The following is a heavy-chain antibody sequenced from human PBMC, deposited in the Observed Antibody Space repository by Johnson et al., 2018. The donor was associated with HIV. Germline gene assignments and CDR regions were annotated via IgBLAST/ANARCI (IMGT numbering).Heavy chain of an antibody. CDR2: ISSNGGST. J-gene: IGHJ3*02. D-gene: IGHD6-13*01. Sequence: VQLVESGGGLVQPGGSLRLSCAASGFTFSSYAMHWVRQAPGKGLEYVSAISSNGGSTYYANSVKGRFTISRDNSKNTLYLQMGSLRAEDTAVYYCARGSSSWLHDAFDIWGQGTMVTVSS. CDR1: GFTFSSYA. V-gene: IGHV3-64*01. CDR3: ARGSSSWLHDAFDI.